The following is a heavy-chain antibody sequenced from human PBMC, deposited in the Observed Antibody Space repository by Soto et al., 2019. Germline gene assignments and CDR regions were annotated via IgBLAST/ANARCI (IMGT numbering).Heavy chain of an antibody. Sequence: GGSLRLSCTASGFTFSSYAMSWVRQAPGKGLEWVSSISGSGGSTYYADSVKGRFTISRDNSKNTLYLQMNSLRAEDTAIYYCAKDISSSWYPIQFDYWGQGTLVTVSS. CDR2: ISGSGGST. V-gene: IGHV3-23*01. CDR3: AKDISSSWYPIQFDY. CDR1: GFTFSSYA. J-gene: IGHJ4*02. D-gene: IGHD6-13*01.